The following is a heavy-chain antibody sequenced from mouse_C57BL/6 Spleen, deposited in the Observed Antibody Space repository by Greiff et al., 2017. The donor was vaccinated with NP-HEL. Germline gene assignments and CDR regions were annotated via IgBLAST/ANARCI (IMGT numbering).Heavy chain of an antibody. V-gene: IGHV5-6*01. D-gene: IGHD2-3*01. CDR2: ISSGGSYT. J-gene: IGHJ4*01. Sequence: EVQLKQSGGDLVKPGGSLKLSCAASGFTFSSYGMSWVRQTPDKRLEWVATISSGGSYTYYPDSVKGRFTISRDNAKNTLYLQMSSLKSEDTAMYYCASGDGAMDYWGQGTSVTVSS. CDR1: GFTFSSYG. CDR3: ASGDGAMDY.